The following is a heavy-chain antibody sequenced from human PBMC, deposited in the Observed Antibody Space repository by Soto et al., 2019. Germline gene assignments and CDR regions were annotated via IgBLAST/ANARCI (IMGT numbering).Heavy chain of an antibody. Sequence: SVKVSFKASGFTFTSSAVQWVRQARGQRLEWIGWIVVGSGNTNYAQKFQERVTITRDMSTSTAYMELSSLRSEDTAVYYCAADLNEDIVERVPTYYYYGMDVWGQGTTVTVSS. CDR2: IVVGSGNT. J-gene: IGHJ6*02. CDR1: GFTFTSSA. CDR3: AADLNEDIVERVPTYYYYGMDV. D-gene: IGHD5-12*01. V-gene: IGHV1-58*01.